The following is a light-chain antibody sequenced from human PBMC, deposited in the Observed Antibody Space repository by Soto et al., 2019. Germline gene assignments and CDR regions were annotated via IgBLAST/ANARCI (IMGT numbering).Light chain of an antibody. Sequence: SPGTQSLSPGERATLACRASQSVSSSYLAWYQQKPGQAPRLLIYGASNRATGIPDRFGGSGSGADFTLTISRLEPEDFAVDYCQQYGSSPRTFGQGTKVDIK. CDR2: GAS. J-gene: IGKJ1*01. CDR3: QQYGSSPRT. V-gene: IGKV3-20*01. CDR1: QSVSSSY.